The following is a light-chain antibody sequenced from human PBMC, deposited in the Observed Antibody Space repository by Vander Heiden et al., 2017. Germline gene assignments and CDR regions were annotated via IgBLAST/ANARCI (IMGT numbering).Light chain of an antibody. CDR1: DIGGKS. J-gene: IGLJ2*01. Sequence: SFVLTQPPSVSVAPGQTARITCGGTDIGGKSAHWYQQKPGQAPGLVVYDDRDRPSGIPERFSGSNSGNTATLTISRVEAGDEADYYCQIWDSSSERVIFGGGTKLTVL. V-gene: IGLV3-21*02. CDR2: DDR. CDR3: QIWDSSSERVI.